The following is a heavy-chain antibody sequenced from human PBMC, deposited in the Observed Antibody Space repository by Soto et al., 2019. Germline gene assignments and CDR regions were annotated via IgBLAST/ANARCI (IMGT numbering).Heavy chain of an antibody. CDR1: GGSISSSSYY. J-gene: IGHJ5*02. Sequence: PSETLSLTCTVSGGSISSSSYYWGWIRQPPGKGLEWIGSIYYSGSTYYNPSLKSRVTISVDTSKNQFSLKLSSVTAADTAVYYCARQGTLNRFDPWGQGTLVTVSS. CDR2: IYYSGST. CDR3: ARQGTLNRFDP. D-gene: IGHD1-1*01. V-gene: IGHV4-39*01.